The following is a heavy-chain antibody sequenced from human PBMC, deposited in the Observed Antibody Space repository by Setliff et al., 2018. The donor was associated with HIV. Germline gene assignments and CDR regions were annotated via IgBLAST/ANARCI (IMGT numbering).Heavy chain of an antibody. J-gene: IGHJ3*02. CDR2: IFYSGIT. Sequence: SDTLSLTCTVSSGSITSRTYYWGWIRQPPGKGLEWIGSIFYSGITYYNPSLKSRVSISVDTSKNQFSLNLTSVTAADTAVYYCARSKTFYDFWGGYYTHGAFKIWGLGTMVTVSS. CDR1: SGSITSRTYY. CDR3: ARSKTFYDFWGGYYTHGAFKI. D-gene: IGHD3-3*01. V-gene: IGHV4-39*01.